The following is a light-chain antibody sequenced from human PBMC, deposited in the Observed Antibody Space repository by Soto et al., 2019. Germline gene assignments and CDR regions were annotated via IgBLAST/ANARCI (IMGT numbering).Light chain of an antibody. V-gene: IGKV1-39*01. J-gene: IGKJ3*01. Sequence: DIHLPQSPSSLAAYVGGIVTITCGASKIISTSRAGQSSYLNWYQQKPGKAPKLIIYAASSLQSGVPSRFSGSGSGTDFTLTISSLQTEDFATYYCQQSYTTPITFGPGTKVDIK. CDR1: KIISTSRAGQSSY. CDR2: AAS. CDR3: QQSYTTPIT.